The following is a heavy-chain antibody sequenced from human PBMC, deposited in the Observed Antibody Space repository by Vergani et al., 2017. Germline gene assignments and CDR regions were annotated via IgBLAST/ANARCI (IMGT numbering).Heavy chain of an antibody. CDR3: ARDHCSSTSCYPSWFDP. D-gene: IGHD2-2*01. CDR2: IYYSGST. J-gene: IGHJ5*02. V-gene: IGHV4-59*01. CDR1: GGSISSYY. Sequence: QVQLQESGPGLVKPSETLSLTCTVSGGSISSYYWSWIRQPPGKGLEWIGYIYYSGSTNYNPSLKSRVTISVDTSKNQFSLKLSSVTAADTAVYYCARDHCSSTSCYPSWFDPWGQGTLVTVSS.